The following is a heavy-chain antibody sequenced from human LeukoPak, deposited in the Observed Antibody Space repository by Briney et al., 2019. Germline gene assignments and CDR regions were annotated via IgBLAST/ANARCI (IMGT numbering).Heavy chain of an antibody. D-gene: IGHD3-22*01. CDR1: GFSLSTSGVG. V-gene: IGHV2-5*02. J-gene: IGHJ4*02. CDR3: ARLIETYYYDSSGYYYFDY. Sequence: SGPTLVKPTQPLTLTCTFSGFSLSTSGVGVGWVRQPPGKALEWLALIYWDDDKRYSPSLKSRLTITKDTSKNQVVLTMTNMDPVDTATYYCARLIETYYYDSSGYYYFDYWGQGTLVTVSS. CDR2: IYWDDDK.